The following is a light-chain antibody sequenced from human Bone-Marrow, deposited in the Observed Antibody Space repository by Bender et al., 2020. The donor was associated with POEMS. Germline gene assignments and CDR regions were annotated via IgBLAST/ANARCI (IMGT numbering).Light chain of an antibody. J-gene: IGLJ3*02. CDR2: SSH. CDR1: SSNIGAHA. CDR3: QVWGDSRNGWV. Sequence: QSVLTQPPSASGTPGQRVTISCSGGSSNIGAHAVNWYQHLPGTAPKLLIYSSHRRPAEVPDRFSGPGAGTSASLASSGHQAGDEADYYCQVWGDSRNGWVFGGGTNRTGL. V-gene: IGLV1-44*01.